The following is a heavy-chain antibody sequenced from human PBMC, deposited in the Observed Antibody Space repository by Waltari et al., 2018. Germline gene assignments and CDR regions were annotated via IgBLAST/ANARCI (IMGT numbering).Heavy chain of an antibody. D-gene: IGHD5-18*01. Sequence: QLQLQESGPGLVKPSETLSLTCTVSAGSISSSSYYWGWIRQPPGKGLEWIGGIYYSGSTYYNPSLKSRVTISVDTSKNQFSLKLSSVTAADTAVYYCARSQLWLDYWGQGTLVTVSS. CDR3: ARSQLWLDY. CDR1: AGSISSSSYY. J-gene: IGHJ4*02. V-gene: IGHV4-39*01. CDR2: IYYSGST.